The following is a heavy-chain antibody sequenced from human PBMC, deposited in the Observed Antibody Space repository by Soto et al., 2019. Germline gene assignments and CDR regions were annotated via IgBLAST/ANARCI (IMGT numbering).Heavy chain of an antibody. Sequence: SETLSLTCSVSGGSISSGYYYWSWIRQPPGXGLEXIGXIXXXXXTXXXPSLKSRLIISIDTSKHQFSLKVGSVTAADTAVYYCASSSLYGMDVWGQGTTVTVSS. V-gene: IGHV4-30-4*01. CDR3: ASSSLYGMDV. J-gene: IGHJ6*02. CDR1: GGSISSGYYY. CDR2: IXXXXXT.